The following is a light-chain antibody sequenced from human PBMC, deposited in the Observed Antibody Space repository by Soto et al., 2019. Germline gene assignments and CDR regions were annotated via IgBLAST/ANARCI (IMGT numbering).Light chain of an antibody. Sequence: QSALTQPASVSGSPGQWITISCTGTSSDVGGYNYVSWYQQHPGKAPKLMIYDVSNRPSGVSNRFSGSKSVNTASLTISGLKYEDEADYYCSSYTSSSTYVFGTGTKVXVL. CDR1: SSDVGGYNY. CDR2: DVS. J-gene: IGLJ1*01. V-gene: IGLV2-14*01. CDR3: SSYTSSSTYV.